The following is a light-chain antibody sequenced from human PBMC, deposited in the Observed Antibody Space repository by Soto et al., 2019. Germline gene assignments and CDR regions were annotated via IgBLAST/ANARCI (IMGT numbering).Light chain of an antibody. CDR2: DAS. CDR1: QSVSNN. Sequence: EIVMTQSPATLSVSPGVRATLSCRVSQSVSNNLAWYPQKPGQAPRLLMYDASTRATGISARFSGTGSVMEFTLTLSSLQSEDFAVYYCQQYNNWPLYSCGQGTRLEIK. V-gene: IGKV3-15*01. J-gene: IGKJ2*03. CDR3: QQYNNWPLYS.